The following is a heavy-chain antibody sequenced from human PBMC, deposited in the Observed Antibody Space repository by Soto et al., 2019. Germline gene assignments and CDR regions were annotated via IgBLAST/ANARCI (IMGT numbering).Heavy chain of an antibody. V-gene: IGHV4-31*03. CDR2: IYYSGST. CDR1: VVSISSGGYY. D-gene: IGHD2-2*02. Sequence: SETLSLTCTFSVVSISSGGYYCSWIGQHPGKGLEWIGYIYYSGSTYYNPSLKSRVNISVDTSKNQFSLKLSSVTAADTAVYYCARVNTSAFDIWGQGTTVTVS. CDR3: ARVNTSAFDI. J-gene: IGHJ3*02.